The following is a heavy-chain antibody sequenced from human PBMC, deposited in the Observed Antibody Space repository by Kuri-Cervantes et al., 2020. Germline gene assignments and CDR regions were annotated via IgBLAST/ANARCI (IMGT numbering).Heavy chain of an antibody. CDR2: INHSGST. CDR1: GGSFSGYY. Sequence: GSLRLSCAVYGGSFSGYYWSWIRQPPGKGLEWIGEINHSGSTNYNPSLKSRVTISVDTSKNQFSLKLSSVTAADTALYYCARGPENTNGFYLDYWGQGALVTVSS. V-gene: IGHV4-34*01. J-gene: IGHJ4*02. CDR3: ARGPENTNGFYLDY. D-gene: IGHD2-8*01.